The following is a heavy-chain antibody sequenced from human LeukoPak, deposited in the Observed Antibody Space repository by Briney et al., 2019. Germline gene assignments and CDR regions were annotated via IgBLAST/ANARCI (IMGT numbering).Heavy chain of an antibody. CDR1: GYSISSGYY. D-gene: IGHD5-12*01. CDR3: ARDDIRGGYEGDNY. V-gene: IGHV4-38-2*02. Sequence: SETLSLTCAVSGYSISSGYYWGWIRQPPGKGLEWIGSIHHSGSTYYSPSLKSRVTISVDTSKNQFSLKVSSVTAADTAVYYCARDDIRGGYEGDNYWGQGTLVTVSS. J-gene: IGHJ4*02. CDR2: IHHSGST.